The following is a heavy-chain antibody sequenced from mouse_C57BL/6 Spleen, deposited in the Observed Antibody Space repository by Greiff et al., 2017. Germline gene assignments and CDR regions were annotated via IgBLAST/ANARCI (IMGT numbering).Heavy chain of an antibody. D-gene: IGHD2-4*01. V-gene: IGHV1-82*01. Sequence: QVQLQQSGPELVKPGASVTISCKASGYAFSSSWMNWVKPRPGKGLEWIGRIYPGDGDTNYNGKFTGKATLTADKSSSTAYMQLSSLTSEDSAVYFCARGDYDPWFAYWGQGTLVTVSA. J-gene: IGHJ3*01. CDR1: GYAFSSSW. CDR2: IYPGDGDT. CDR3: ARGDYDPWFAY.